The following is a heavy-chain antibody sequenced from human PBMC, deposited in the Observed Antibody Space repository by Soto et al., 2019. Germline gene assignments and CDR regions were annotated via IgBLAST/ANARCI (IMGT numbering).Heavy chain of an antibody. Sequence: GGSLRLSCAASGFTFSSYAMHWVRQAPGKGLKYVSAISSNGGSTYYANSVKGRFTISRDNSKNTLYLQMGSLRAEDMAVYYCARGALWSTPGAFDIWGQGTMVTVSS. V-gene: IGHV3-64*01. CDR2: ISSNGGST. J-gene: IGHJ3*02. CDR3: ARGALWSTPGAFDI. CDR1: GFTFSSYA. D-gene: IGHD3-10*01.